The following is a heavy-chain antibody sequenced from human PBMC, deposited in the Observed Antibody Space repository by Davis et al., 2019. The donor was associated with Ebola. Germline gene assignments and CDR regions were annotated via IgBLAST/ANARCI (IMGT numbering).Heavy chain of an antibody. CDR3: ARDAVGDNILKLDY. V-gene: IGHV1-2*02. J-gene: IGHJ4*02. Sequence: ASVKVSCKASGYSFTGYYLHWVRQAPGQGLEWLGWIKPSSGGTTYAQKFQGRVTITSDTSTGTVYMELLRLMSDDTAVYYCARDAVGDNILKLDYWGQGTLVTVSS. D-gene: IGHD4-17*01. CDR1: GYSFTGYY. CDR2: IKPSSGGT.